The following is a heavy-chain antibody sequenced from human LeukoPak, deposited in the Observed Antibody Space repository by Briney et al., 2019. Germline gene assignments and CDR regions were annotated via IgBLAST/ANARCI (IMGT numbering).Heavy chain of an antibody. D-gene: IGHD6-19*01. Sequence: GGSMTLSCAASGFTFSSYGMHWVRQAPGNWLEWEAAIWSDGSNKYYADSVKGRFTISRDNSMNTLYLQMNSLRAEDTAVYYCARDRGQWLVLDAFDIWGQGTMVTVSS. V-gene: IGHV3-33*01. CDR1: GFTFSSYG. CDR3: ARDRGQWLVLDAFDI. CDR2: IWSDGSNK. J-gene: IGHJ3*02.